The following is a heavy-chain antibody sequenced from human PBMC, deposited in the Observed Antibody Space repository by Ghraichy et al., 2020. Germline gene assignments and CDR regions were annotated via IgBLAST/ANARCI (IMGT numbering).Heavy chain of an antibody. D-gene: IGHD3-9*01. Sequence: GSLRLSCAASGFTFSSYAMSWVRQAPGKGLEWVSAISGSGGSTYYADSVKGRFTISRDNSKNTLYLQMNSLRAEDTAVYYCAKGYDILTGYYDFDYWGQGTLVTVSS. J-gene: IGHJ4*02. V-gene: IGHV3-23*01. CDR1: GFTFSSYA. CDR2: ISGSGGST. CDR3: AKGYDILTGYYDFDY.